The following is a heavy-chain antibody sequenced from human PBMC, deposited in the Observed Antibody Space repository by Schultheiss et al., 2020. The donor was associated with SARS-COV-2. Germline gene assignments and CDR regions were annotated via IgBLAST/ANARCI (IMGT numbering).Heavy chain of an antibody. D-gene: IGHD1-7*01. J-gene: IGHJ6*02. V-gene: IGHV1-2*02. CDR3: ARGGDWNYDYYYYGMDV. CDR1: GYTFTSYD. Sequence: ASVKVSCKASGYTFTSYDINWVRQAPGKGLEWMGGFDPEDGETIYAQKFQGRVTMTRDTSISTAYMELSRLRSDDTAVYYCARGGDWNYDYYYYGMDVWGQGTTVTVSS. CDR2: FDPEDGET.